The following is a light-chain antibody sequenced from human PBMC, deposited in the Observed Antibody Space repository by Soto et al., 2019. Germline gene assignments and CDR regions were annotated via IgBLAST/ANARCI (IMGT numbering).Light chain of an antibody. J-gene: IGLJ1*01. CDR3: SSYAGSNSYV. CDR1: SSDVGDHTY. CDR2: EVS. Sequence: QSVLTQPPSASGSPGQSVTISCTGTSSDVGDHTYVSWYQHHPGKAPKLVIYEVSQRPSGVPDRFSGSKSGNTASLTVSGLQADDEADYYCSSYAGSNSYVFGTGTKVTVL. V-gene: IGLV2-8*01.